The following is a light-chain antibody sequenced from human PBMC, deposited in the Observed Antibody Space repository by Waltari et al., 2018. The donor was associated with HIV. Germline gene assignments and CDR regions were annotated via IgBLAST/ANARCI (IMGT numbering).Light chain of an antibody. V-gene: IGKV1-27*01. J-gene: IGKJ4*01. CDR3: QLYFSAPLS. Sequence: DIQMTQSPSSLSASVGDTVTMTCRASQDISNYIAWYQHKPGRSPYLLIYVASTLQSGVPPRFSGSGSGTNFTLTINDLQPEDIATYYCQLYFSAPLSFGGGTRVDFK. CDR2: VAS. CDR1: QDISNY.